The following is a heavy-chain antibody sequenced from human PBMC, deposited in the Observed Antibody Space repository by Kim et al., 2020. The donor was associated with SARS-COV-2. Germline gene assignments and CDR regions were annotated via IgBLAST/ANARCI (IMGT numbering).Heavy chain of an antibody. V-gene: IGHV1-18*01. CDR2: ISAYNGNT. CDR3: ARDKFRTGQTGGPDN. Sequence: ASVKVSCKASGYDFSSYGISWVRQAPGQGLEWMGWISAYNGNTNYAQNLQGRVTMTTVTSTTTAYMELRSLTSDDTAVYYCARDKFRTGQTGGPDNWGQG. CDR1: GYDFSSYG. J-gene: IGHJ4*02. D-gene: IGHD1-1*01.